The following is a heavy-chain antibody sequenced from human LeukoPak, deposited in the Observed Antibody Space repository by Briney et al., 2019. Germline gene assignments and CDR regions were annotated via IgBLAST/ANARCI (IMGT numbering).Heavy chain of an antibody. CDR3: TRDMYYYDSSGTSY. CDR2: IGSKAYGGTT. V-gene: IGHV3-49*04. J-gene: IGHJ4*02. Sequence: GRSLRLSCTASGFTFGDYTMSWVRQAPGKGLEWVGFIGSKAYGGTTEYAASVKGRFTISRDDSKSIAYLQLNSLKTEDTAVYYCTRDMYYYDSSGTSYWGQGTLVTVSS. CDR1: GFTFGDYT. D-gene: IGHD3-22*01.